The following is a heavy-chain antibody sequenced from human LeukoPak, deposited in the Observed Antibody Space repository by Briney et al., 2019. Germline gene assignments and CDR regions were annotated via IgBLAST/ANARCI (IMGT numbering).Heavy chain of an antibody. CDR1: GFTCSSYA. Sequence: GSVTLYCVASGFTCSSYAMSGLRQAPGRGREGVSTIIGSGGSTSYADSVKGRFTISRENSKNTMYLQMNSLRAEDTAVYYCAKRGYQYYFDCWGQGTLVTVSS. V-gene: IGHV3-23*01. J-gene: IGHJ4*02. CDR2: IIGSGGST. D-gene: IGHD2-2*01. CDR3: AKRGYQYYFDC.